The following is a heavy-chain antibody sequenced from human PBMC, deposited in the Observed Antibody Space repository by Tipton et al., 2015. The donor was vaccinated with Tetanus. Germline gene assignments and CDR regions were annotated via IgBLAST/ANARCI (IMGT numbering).Heavy chain of an antibody. Sequence: QLVQSGGGMTQPGDSLRLSCAASGFTVSSYQMTWVRQAPGKGLEWVSVIYSDGSTYYADSVKGRFTISRDNFKNTLSLQMNSLRAEDTAVYYCARGLGVDYWGQGTLVTVSS. J-gene: IGHJ4*02. CDR2: IYSDGST. CDR3: ARGLGVDY. D-gene: IGHD7-27*01. V-gene: IGHV3-53*01. CDR1: GFTVSSYQ.